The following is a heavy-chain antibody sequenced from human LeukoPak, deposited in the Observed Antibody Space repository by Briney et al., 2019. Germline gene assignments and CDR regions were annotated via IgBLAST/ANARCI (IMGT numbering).Heavy chain of an antibody. CDR3: ARDLWFGELGYYYYYYMDV. V-gene: IGHV6-1*01. D-gene: IGHD3-10*01. CDR1: GDSVSSNSAA. J-gene: IGHJ6*03. CDR2: TYYRSKWYN. Sequence: SQTLSLTCALSGDSVSSNSAAWNWIRQSPSRGLEWLGRTYYRSKWYNDYAVSVKSRITINPDTSKNQFSLQLNSVTPEDTAVYYCARDLWFGELGYYYYYYMDVWGKGTTVTISS.